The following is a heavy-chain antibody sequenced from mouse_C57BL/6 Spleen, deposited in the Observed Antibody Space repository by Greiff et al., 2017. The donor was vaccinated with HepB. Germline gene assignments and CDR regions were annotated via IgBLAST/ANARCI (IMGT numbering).Heavy chain of an antibody. J-gene: IGHJ3*01. CDR3: ARKGDYLAWFAY. Sequence: QGKRQQPGAELVKPGASVKLSCKAAGYTCTSYWMHWVKQRPGQGREWIGMIHPNSGSTNYNEKFKSKATLTVDKSSSTAYMQLSSLTSEDSAVYYCARKGDYLAWFAYWGQGTLVTVSA. CDR1: GYTCTSYW. V-gene: IGHV1-64*01. CDR2: IHPNSGST. D-gene: IGHD5-5*01.